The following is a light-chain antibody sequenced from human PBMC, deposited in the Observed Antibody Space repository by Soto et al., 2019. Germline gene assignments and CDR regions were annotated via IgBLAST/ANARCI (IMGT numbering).Light chain of an antibody. V-gene: IGLV1-47*01. CDR1: SSNIGSKY. Sequence: QSVLTQPPSASGTPGQRVTISCSGSSSNIGSKYVYWYQQLPGTAPKLLMYRNNQRPSGVPDRFSGSKSGTSASLAIRGLRSEDEADYHCAAWDSNLGGPAFGGGTKVTVL. CDR2: RNN. J-gene: IGLJ2*01. CDR3: AAWDSNLGGPA.